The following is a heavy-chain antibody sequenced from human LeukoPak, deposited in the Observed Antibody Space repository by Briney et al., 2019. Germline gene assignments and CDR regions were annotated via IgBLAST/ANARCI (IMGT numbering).Heavy chain of an antibody. D-gene: IGHD3-10*01. J-gene: IGHJ4*02. CDR3: ARGGVEFGGFLYYFDY. V-gene: IGHV1-46*01. Sequence: ASVKVSCKASGYTFTSYYMHWVRQAPGQGLEWMGIINPSGGSTSYAQKFQGRVTMTRDTSTSTVYMELSSLRSEDTAVYYCARGGVEFGGFLYYFDYWGQGTLVTVSS. CDR2: INPSGGST. CDR1: GYTFTSYY.